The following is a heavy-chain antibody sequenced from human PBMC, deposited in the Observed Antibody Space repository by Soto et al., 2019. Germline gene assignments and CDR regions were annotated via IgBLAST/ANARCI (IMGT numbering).Heavy chain of an antibody. CDR3: ARKIVPEY. CDR2: IYYSGST. Sequence: SETLFLTNTVSGGSNSNYYWSWIRQPAGKGLEWIGYIYYSGSTNYNPSLKSRVTISVDTSKNQFSLKLSSVTAADTAVYYCARKIVPEYWGQGTLVTV. D-gene: IGHD2-2*01. V-gene: IGHV4-59*01. J-gene: IGHJ4*02. CDR1: GGSNSNYY.